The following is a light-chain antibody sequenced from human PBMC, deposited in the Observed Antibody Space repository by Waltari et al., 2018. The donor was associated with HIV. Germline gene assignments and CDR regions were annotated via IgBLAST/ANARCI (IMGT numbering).Light chain of an antibody. V-gene: IGKV1-33*01. CDR1: QDIDNF. CDR2: DAS. J-gene: IGKJ4*01. Sequence: ISMSHSPSFLSASVWVRVTLTCQASQDIDNFLNWYQQKPGKAPKLLISDASNLEAGVPFRFSGSASGTNFTFNISGLQPEDIATYYCQQYNSFPLTFGGGTKVEIK. CDR3: QQYNSFPLT.